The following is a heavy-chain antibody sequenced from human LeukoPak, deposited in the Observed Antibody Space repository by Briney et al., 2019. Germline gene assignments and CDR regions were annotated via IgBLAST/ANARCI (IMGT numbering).Heavy chain of an antibody. D-gene: IGHD6-19*01. V-gene: IGHV4-59*01. CDR2: IYYSGST. CDR1: GGSISSYY. CDR3: ARGPYSSQDYYYGMDV. Sequence: SETLSLTCTVSGGSISSYYWSWIRQPPGKGLEWIGYIYYSGSTNYNPSLKSRVTISVDTSKNQFSLKLSSVTAADTAVYYCARGPYSSQDYYYGMDVWGQGTTVTVSS. J-gene: IGHJ6*02.